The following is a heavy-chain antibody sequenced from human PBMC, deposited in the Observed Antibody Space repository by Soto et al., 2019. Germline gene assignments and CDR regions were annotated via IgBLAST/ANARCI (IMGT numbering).Heavy chain of an antibody. CDR1: GGTFSSYT. D-gene: IGHD6-19*01. J-gene: IGHJ4*02. CDR2: IIPILGIA. Sequence: QVQLVQSGAEVKKPGSSVKVSCKASGGTFSSYTISWVRQAPGQGLEWMGRIIPILGIANYAQKFQGRVKITADKSTSTAYMELSSLRSEDTAVYYCASGSSGWSLFDYWGQGTLVTVSS. CDR3: ASGSSGWSLFDY. V-gene: IGHV1-69*02.